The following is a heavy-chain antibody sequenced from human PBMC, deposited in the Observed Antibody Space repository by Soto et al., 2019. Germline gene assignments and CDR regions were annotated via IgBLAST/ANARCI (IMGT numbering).Heavy chain of an antibody. CDR2: IYYSGST. D-gene: IGHD3-10*01. CDR1: GESIGSGGHY. Sequence: QVQLQESGPGLVRPSETLSLTCSVSGESIGSGGHYWNWIRQRPEKGLEWIGYIYYSGSTHYNPSLRSRLTISLDTSKNQFFLRLVSVTAADTALYYCARDQALAPTVRGYWGQGIQVTVSS. V-gene: IGHV4-31*03. J-gene: IGHJ4*02. CDR3: ARDQALAPTVRGY.